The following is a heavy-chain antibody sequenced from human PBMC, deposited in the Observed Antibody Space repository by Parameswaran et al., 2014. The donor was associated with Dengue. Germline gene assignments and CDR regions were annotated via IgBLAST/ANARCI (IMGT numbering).Heavy chain of an antibody. J-gene: IGHJ6*02. CDR2: ISYDGSNK. D-gene: IGHD2-2*02. CDR3: AKDREDIVVVPAAIDYGMDV. V-gene: IGHV3-30*18. Sequence: VRQAPGKGLEWVAVISYDGSNKYYADSVKGRFTISRDNSKNTLYLQMNSLRAEDTAVYYCAKDREDIVVVPAAIDYGMDVWGQGTTVTVSS.